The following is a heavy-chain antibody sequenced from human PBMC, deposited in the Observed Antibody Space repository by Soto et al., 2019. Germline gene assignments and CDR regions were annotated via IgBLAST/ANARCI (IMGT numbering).Heavy chain of an antibody. CDR1: GGSISSYY. Sequence: SETLSLTCTVSGGSISSYYWSWIRQPPGKGLEWIGYIYYSGSTNYNPSLKSRVTISVDTSKSQFSLKLSSVTAADTAVYYCARDPSGYGYVAFFDYWGQGTLVTVSS. J-gene: IGHJ4*02. CDR3: ARDPSGYGYVAFFDY. V-gene: IGHV4-59*01. CDR2: IYYSGST. D-gene: IGHD5-18*01.